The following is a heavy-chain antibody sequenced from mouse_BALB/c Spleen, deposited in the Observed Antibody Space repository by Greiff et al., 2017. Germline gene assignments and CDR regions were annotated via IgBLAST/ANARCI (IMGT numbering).Heavy chain of an antibody. CDR2: IWAGGST. D-gene: IGHD2-14*01. J-gene: IGHJ3*01. V-gene: IGHV2-9*02. CDR1: GFSLTSYG. Sequence: VQGVESGPGLVAPSQSLSITCTVSGFSLTSYGVHWVRQPPGKGLEWLGVIWAGGSTNYNSALMSRLSISKDNSKSQVFLKMNSLQTDDTAMYYCAREGRYAWFAYWGQGTLVTVSA. CDR3: AREGRYAWFAY.